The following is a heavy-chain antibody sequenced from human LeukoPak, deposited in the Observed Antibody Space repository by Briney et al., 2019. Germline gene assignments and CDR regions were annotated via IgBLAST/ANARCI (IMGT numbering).Heavy chain of an antibody. D-gene: IGHD5-24*01. J-gene: IGHJ6*02. V-gene: IGHV3-53*01. Sequence: PGGSLRLSCVASGFTVSTTYMGWVRQAPGKGLEWVSVIYSGGTTYYAGSVKGRFTFSRDNSKNTLYLQMNSLRAEDTAVYYCAKEGRDVKNARYGMDVWGQGTTVTVSS. CDR1: GFTVSTTY. CDR2: IYSGGTT. CDR3: AKEGRDVKNARYGMDV.